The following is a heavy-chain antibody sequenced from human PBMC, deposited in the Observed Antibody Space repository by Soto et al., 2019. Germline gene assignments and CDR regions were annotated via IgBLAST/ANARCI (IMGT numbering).Heavy chain of an antibody. CDR2: ISYSGNT. D-gene: IGHD3-10*01. Sequence: PSETMSLTCAVAGVYISTGGCYWSWINKSPGKGLEWIGYISYSGNTNYNPSLKSRVTISVDTSKNQFSLKLSSVTAADTAVYYCASTPVAGSGNAFDIWGQGTMVTVSS. CDR1: GVYISTGGCY. CDR3: ASTPVAGSGNAFDI. V-gene: IGHV4-61*08. J-gene: IGHJ3*02.